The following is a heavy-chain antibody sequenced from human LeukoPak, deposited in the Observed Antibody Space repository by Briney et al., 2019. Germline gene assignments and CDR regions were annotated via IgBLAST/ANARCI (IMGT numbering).Heavy chain of an antibody. CDR3: TTYRVGEQWMIPNY. CDR2: IKTKTDGGTP. Sequence: WIRQPPGKGLVWVGRIKTKTDGGTPDYAAPAKGRFTISRDDSRNTMYLQMNSLKTEDTAVYYCTTYRVGEQWMIPNYWGQGTLVTVSS. D-gene: IGHD6-19*01. V-gene: IGHV3-15*01. J-gene: IGHJ4*02.